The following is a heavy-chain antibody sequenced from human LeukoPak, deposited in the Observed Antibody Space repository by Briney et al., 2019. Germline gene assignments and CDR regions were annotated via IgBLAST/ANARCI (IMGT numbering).Heavy chain of an antibody. CDR1: GGTFSSYA. D-gene: IGHD3-22*01. CDR2: IIPIFGTA. J-gene: IGHJ4*02. CDR3: ARSNTYYYDSSGYYADY. V-gene: IGHV1-69*05. Sequence: SVKVSCKASGGTFSSYAISWVRQAPGQGLEWMGGIIPIFGTANYAQKFQGRVTITTDKSTSTAYMELSSLRSEDTAVYYCARSNTYYYDSSGYYADYWGQGTLVTVSS.